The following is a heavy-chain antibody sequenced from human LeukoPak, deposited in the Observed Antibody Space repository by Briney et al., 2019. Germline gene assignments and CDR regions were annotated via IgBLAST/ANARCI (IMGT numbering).Heavy chain of an antibody. J-gene: IGHJ4*02. CDR3: ARYTIFGVVIIVDY. V-gene: IGHV4-39*01. D-gene: IGHD3-3*01. Sequence: SETLSLTCTVSGGSISSSSYYWGWIRQPPGKGLEWIGSIYYSGSTYYNPSLKSRVTISVDTSKNQFSLKLSSVTAADTAVYYCARYTIFGVVIIVDYRGQGTLVTVSS. CDR2: IYYSGST. CDR1: GGSISSSSYY.